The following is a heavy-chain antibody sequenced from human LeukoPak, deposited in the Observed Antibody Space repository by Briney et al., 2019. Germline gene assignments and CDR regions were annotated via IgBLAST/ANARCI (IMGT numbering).Heavy chain of an antibody. D-gene: IGHD5-24*01. CDR1: GFIFSGYG. CDR3: ARGNFRRDGYNFDY. Sequence: PGGSLRLSCAASGFIFSGYGMHWVRQAPGKGLEWVAVIRYDGSNKYYADSVKGRFTISRDNSKNTLYLQMNSLRAEDTAVFYCARGNFRRDGYNFDYWGQGTLVTVSS. J-gene: IGHJ4*02. CDR2: IRYDGSNK. V-gene: IGHV3-33*01.